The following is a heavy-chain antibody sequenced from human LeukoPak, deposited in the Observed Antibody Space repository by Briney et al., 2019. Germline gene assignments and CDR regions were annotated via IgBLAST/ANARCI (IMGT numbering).Heavy chain of an antibody. V-gene: IGHV3-15*01. CDR1: AFTLSNVW. CDR3: TPLIGYCSGGSCGGRDY. D-gene: IGHD2-15*01. CDR2: VKSKADGGTT. Sequence: PGGSLRLSCAGSAFTLSNVWMNWVRQAPGKGREWVGHVKSKADGGTTDCAAPVKGRFTISTDDSKNTLYLQINSLKTEDTAVYYCTPLIGYCSGGSCGGRDYWGQGTLVTVSS. J-gene: IGHJ4*02.